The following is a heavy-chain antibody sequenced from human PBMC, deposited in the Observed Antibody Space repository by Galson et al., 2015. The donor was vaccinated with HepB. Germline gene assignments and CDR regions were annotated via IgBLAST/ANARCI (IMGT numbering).Heavy chain of an antibody. J-gene: IGHJ4*01. V-gene: IGHV7-4-1*02. D-gene: IGHD3-10*01. CDR3: VRGMVLRGDFRNY. Sequence: SVKVSCKASGYTLRDFSMNWVRQAPGQGLQWMGWLNTKSGSPSYAQGFTGRFVFSMDRSVNTAYLEMNNLQVEDTATYFCVRGMVLRGDFRNYWGQGTLVTVSS. CDR1: GYTLRDFS. CDR2: LNTKSGSP.